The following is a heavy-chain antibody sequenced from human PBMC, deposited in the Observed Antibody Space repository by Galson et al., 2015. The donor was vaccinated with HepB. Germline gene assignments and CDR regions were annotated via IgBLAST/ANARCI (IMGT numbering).Heavy chain of an antibody. CDR1: GFTFSSYW. J-gene: IGHJ4*02. V-gene: IGHV3-74*01. Sequence: LRLSCAASGFTFSSYWMHWVRQAPGKGLVWVSRINSDGSSTSYADSVKGRFTISRDNAKNTLYLQMNSLRAEDTAVYYCARDRGSDELTFDYWGQGTLVTVSS. CDR3: ARDRGSDELTFDY. CDR2: INSDGSST. D-gene: IGHD3-10*01.